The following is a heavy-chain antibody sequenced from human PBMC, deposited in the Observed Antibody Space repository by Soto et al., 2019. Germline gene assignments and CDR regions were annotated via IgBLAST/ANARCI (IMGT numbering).Heavy chain of an antibody. CDR1: GYTFTIYG. D-gene: IGHD6-13*01. Sequence: ASVKVSCKASGYTFTIYGISWVRQAPGQGLEWMGWISAYNGNTNYAQKLQGRVTMTTDTSTSTAYMELRSLRSDDTAVYYCARDWAAAGPLDYWGQGTLVTVSS. V-gene: IGHV1-18*01. J-gene: IGHJ4*02. CDR2: ISAYNGNT. CDR3: ARDWAAAGPLDY.